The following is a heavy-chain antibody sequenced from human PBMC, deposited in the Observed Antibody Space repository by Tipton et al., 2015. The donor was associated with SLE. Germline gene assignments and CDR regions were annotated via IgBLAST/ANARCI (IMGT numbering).Heavy chain of an antibody. V-gene: IGHV4-61*01. Sequence: TLSLTCTVSGGSISSSSYYWSWIRQSPGKGLEWIGYIYYSGHTDYNPSLKSRVTLSVDTSKSQFSFSLRLSSVTAADTALYYCAREGCSSTSCYGYYYMDVWGKGTTVTVSS. CDR3: AREGCSSTSCYGYYYMDV. D-gene: IGHD2-2*01. J-gene: IGHJ6*03. CDR1: GGSISSSSYY. CDR2: IYYSGHT.